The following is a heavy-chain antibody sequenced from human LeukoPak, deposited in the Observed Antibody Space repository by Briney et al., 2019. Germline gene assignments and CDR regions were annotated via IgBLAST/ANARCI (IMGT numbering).Heavy chain of an antibody. Sequence: SGPTLVKPTQTLTLTCTFSGFSLSTSGVGVGWIRQPPGKALEWLALIYLDDDKRYSPSLKSRLTITKDTSKNQVVLTMTNMDPVDTATYYCAHRRDDDVLVRPNDAFDIWGQGTMVTVSS. CDR1: GFSLSTSGVG. CDR3: AHRRDDDVLVRPNDAFDI. J-gene: IGHJ3*02. CDR2: IYLDDDK. D-gene: IGHD6-13*01. V-gene: IGHV2-5*02.